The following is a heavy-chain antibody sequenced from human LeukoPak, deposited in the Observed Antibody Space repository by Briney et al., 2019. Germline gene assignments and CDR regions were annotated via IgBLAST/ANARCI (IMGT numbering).Heavy chain of an antibody. CDR1: GYTITSYD. Sequence: ASVKVSCKASGYTITSYDINWVRQVTGQGLEWMGWMNPNTGNTGYAQKFQGRVTFTRDIAINTAYMELSSLRSDDTAVYFCARDTSVDTAMVRRHLDYWGQGTLVTVSS. D-gene: IGHD5-18*01. CDR3: ARDTSVDTAMVRRHLDY. J-gene: IGHJ4*02. V-gene: IGHV1-8*03. CDR2: MNPNTGNT.